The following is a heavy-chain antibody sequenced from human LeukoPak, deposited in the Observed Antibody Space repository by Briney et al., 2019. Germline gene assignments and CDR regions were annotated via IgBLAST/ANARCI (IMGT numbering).Heavy chain of an antibody. J-gene: IGHJ4*02. CDR3: ARHPLRGGFDY. CDR2: IFHTGDT. V-gene: IGHV4-59*08. Sequence: SETLSLTCTVSGVSITDYYWSWIRQPPGKGLEWIAYIFHTGDTRYNPSLKSRITISHDTSKNQFSLKLNSVTAADTAVYYCARHPLRGGFDYWGQGTLVTVSS. CDR1: GVSITDYY.